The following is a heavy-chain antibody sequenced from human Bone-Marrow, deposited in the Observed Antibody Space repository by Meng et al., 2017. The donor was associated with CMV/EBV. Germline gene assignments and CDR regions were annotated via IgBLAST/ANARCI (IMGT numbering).Heavy chain of an antibody. CDR2: INPKSGDT. CDR3: ARVLRGEERVPY. D-gene: IGHD1-26*01. V-gene: IGHV1-2*02. CDR1: GYTFTGYY. Sequence: ASVKVSCKASGYTFTGYYMHWVRQAPGQGLEWMGWINPKSGDTNYAQKVQGRVTMTRDTSISTAYMELSRLRSADTAVYYCARVLRGEERVPYWGQGTLVTVSS. J-gene: IGHJ4*02.